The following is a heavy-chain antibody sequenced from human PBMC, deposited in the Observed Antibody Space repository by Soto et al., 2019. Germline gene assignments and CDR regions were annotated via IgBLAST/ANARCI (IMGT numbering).Heavy chain of an antibody. CDR1: GGSISSGDYY. CDR2: IYYSGST. D-gene: IGHD3-10*01. Sequence: PSETLSLTCTVSGGSISSGDYYWSWIRQPPGKGLEWIGYIYYSGSTYYNPSLKSRVTISVDMSKNQFSLKLSSVTAADTAVYYCARGRITMVRGVIPVDYWGQGTLVTVSS. CDR3: ARGRITMVRGVIPVDY. J-gene: IGHJ4*02. V-gene: IGHV4-30-4*01.